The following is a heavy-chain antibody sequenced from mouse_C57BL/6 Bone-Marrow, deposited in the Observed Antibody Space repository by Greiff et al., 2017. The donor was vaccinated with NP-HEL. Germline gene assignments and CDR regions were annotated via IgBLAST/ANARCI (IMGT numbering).Heavy chain of an antibody. J-gene: IGHJ2*01. CDR2: IYPRDGST. CDR1: GYTFTSYD. V-gene: IGHV1-85*01. Sequence: QVQLQQSGPELVKPGASVKLSCKASGYTFTSYDINWVKQRPGQGLEWIGWIYPRDGSTKYNAKFKGKATLTVDTPSSTAYMELHSLTSEDSAVYFCARESLFITTVVATKGDYWGQGTTLTVSS. D-gene: IGHD1-1*01. CDR3: ARESLFITTVVATKGDY.